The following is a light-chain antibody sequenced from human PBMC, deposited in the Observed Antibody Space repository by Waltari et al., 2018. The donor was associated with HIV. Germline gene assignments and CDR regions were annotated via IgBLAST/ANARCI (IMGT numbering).Light chain of an antibody. CDR2: DDT. V-gene: IGLV1-40*01. Sequence: QSVLTQPPSVSGAPGQRVTISRTGANSNLGAGQSAHWSQYLPDTGPKLVIFDDTSRPSGVSDRFSGFRSGNSASLAIIALQAEDEAEYYCQSYASGRGDGTWVFGGGTTVTVL. CDR1: NSNLGAGQS. CDR3: QSYASGRGDGTWV. J-gene: IGLJ3*02.